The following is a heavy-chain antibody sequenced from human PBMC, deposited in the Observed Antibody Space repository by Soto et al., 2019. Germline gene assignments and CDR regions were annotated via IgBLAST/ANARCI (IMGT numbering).Heavy chain of an antibody. D-gene: IGHD2-15*01. J-gene: IGHJ4*02. CDR3: ARVEGDCSGGSCYTFDY. V-gene: IGHV1-69*12. CDR1: GGTFSSYA. Sequence: QVQLVQSGAEVKKPGSSVKVSCKASGGTFSSYAISWVRQAPGQGLEWMGGIIPIFGTANYAQKLQGRVTITADESTSTAYMELSSLRSEDTAVYYCARVEGDCSGGSCYTFDYWGQGTLVTVSS. CDR2: IIPIFGTA.